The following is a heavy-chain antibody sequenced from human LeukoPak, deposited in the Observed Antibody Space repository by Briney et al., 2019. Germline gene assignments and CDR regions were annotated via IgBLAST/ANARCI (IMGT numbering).Heavy chain of an antibody. CDR2: IYYSGST. D-gene: IGHD4-17*01. V-gene: IGHV4-59*12. J-gene: IGHJ4*02. CDR1: GGSISSYY. CDR3: ARELSAGYGDLVDY. Sequence: SETLSLTCTVSGGSISSYYWSWIRQPPGKGLEWIGYIYYSGSTNYNPSLKSRVTISVDTSKNQFSLKLSSVTAADTAVYYCARELSAGYGDLVDYWGQGTLVTVSS.